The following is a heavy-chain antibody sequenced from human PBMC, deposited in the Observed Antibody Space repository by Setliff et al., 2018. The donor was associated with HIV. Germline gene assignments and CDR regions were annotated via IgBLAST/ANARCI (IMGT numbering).Heavy chain of an antibody. Sequence: GGSLRLSCAASGFTFSNYNMNWVRQAPGKGLEWISFITSTGINIYYTDSVKGRFTISRDNAKNSLYLQMNSLRAEDTAVYYCARAASYYYYMDVWGKGTTVTVSS. V-gene: IGHV3-48*04. CDR1: GFTFSNYN. J-gene: IGHJ6*03. CDR2: ITSTGINI. CDR3: ARAASYYYYMDV.